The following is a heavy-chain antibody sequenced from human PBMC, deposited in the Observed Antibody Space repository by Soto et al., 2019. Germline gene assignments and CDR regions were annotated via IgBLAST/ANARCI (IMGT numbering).Heavy chain of an antibody. J-gene: IGHJ6*03. CDR1: GFTFGDYA. CDR3: TRAPHGSGSGYYYYYMDV. D-gene: IGHD3-10*01. V-gene: IGHV3-49*03. Sequence: HPGGSLRLSCTASGFTFGDYAMSWFRQAPGKGLEWVGFIRSKAYGGTTEYAASVKGRFTISRDDSKSIAYLQMNSLKTEDTAVYYCTRAPHGSGSGYYYYYMDVWGKGTTVTVSS. CDR2: IRSKAYGGTT.